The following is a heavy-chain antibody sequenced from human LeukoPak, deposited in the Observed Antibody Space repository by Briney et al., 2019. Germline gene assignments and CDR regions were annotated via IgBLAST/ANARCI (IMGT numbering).Heavy chain of an antibody. V-gene: IGHV1-8*01. CDR1: GYTFTSYD. Sequence: ASVKVSCKASGYTFTSYDINWVRQATGQGLEWMGWMNPNSGNTGYAQKFQGRVTMTRNTSISTAYMELSSLRSEDTAVYYCARGGRYYDSSGYYGLFGETKSIDYWAREPWSPSPQ. J-gene: IGHJ4*02. CDR3: ARGGRYYDSSGYYGLFGETKSIDY. CDR2: MNPNSGNT. D-gene: IGHD3-22*01.